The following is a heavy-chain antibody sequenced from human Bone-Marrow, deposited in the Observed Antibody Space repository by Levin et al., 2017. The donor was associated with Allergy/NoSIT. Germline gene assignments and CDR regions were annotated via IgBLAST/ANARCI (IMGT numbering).Heavy chain of an antibody. CDR1: GFTFSSYW. J-gene: IGHJ4*02. CDR3: ARDLYSSGWSTPSH. V-gene: IGHV3-7*01. D-gene: IGHD6-19*01. CDR2: IKQDGSEK. Sequence: GGSLRLSCAASGFTFSSYWMSWVRQAPGKGLEWVANIKQDGSEKYYVDSVKGRFTISRDNAKNSLYLQMNSLRAEDTAVYYCARDLYSSGWSTPSHWGQGTLVTVSS.